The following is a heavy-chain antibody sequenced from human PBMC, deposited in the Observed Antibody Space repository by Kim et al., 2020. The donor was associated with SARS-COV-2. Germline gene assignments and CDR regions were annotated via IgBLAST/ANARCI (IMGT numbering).Heavy chain of an antibody. V-gene: IGHV5-51*01. J-gene: IGHJ1*01. CDR3: ARGSSWYYEYFQH. Sequence: YSPSFQGQVTISADKSISTAYLQWSSLKASDTAMYYCARGSSWYYEYFQHWGQGTLVTVSS. D-gene: IGHD6-13*01.